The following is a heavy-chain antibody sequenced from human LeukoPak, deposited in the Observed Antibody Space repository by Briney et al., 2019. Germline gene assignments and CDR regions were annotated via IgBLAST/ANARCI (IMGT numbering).Heavy chain of an antibody. CDR3: AREENILTGYPPSYYYYGMDV. D-gene: IGHD3-9*01. J-gene: IGHJ6*02. Sequence: GGSLRLSCAASGFTVSSNYMSWVRQAPGKGLEWVSVIYSGGSTYYADSVKGRFTISRDNSKNTLYLQMNSLRAEDTAVYYCAREENILTGYPPSYYYYGMDVWGQGTTVTVSS. CDR1: GFTVSSNY. CDR2: IYSGGST. V-gene: IGHV3-53*01.